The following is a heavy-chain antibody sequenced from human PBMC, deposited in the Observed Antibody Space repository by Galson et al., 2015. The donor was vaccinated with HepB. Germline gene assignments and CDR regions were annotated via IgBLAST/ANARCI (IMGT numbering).Heavy chain of an antibody. J-gene: IGHJ3*01. CDR1: GFTVSNNY. V-gene: IGHV3-53*01. CDR2: IYSGGST. Sequence: SLRLSCAASGFTVSNNYMTWVRQAPGTGLEWVSVIYSGGSTYYADSVKGRFTISRDNSKNTLYLQMSSLRAEDTAVYYCGRDTRSLGALDVWGQGTMVTVSS. D-gene: IGHD3-16*01. CDR3: GRDTRSLGALDV.